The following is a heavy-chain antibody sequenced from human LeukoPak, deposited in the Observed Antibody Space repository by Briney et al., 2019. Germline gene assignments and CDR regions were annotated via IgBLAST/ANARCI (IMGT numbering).Heavy chain of an antibody. CDR3: ARGIPQFDY. CDR1: VGTFSIYA. V-gene: IGHV1-69*04. Sequence: SVNVSCKASVGTFSIYAVSWVRQAPGRGREWMGRTIPILGIANYAQKFQGRVTITADQSTSTAYVELSSLRSEDTAVYYCARGIPQFDYWGQGTLVSVSS. CDR2: TIPILGIA. J-gene: IGHJ4*02. D-gene: IGHD2-2*02.